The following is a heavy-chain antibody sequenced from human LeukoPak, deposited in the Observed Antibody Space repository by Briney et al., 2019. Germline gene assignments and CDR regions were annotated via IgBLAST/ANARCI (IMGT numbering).Heavy chain of an antibody. CDR3: TREYPYFDY. D-gene: IGHD2-2*02. J-gene: IGHJ4*02. CDR2: IKSKTDGGTT. V-gene: IGHV3-15*01. CDR1: GFTFTNAW. Sequence: GGSLRLSCAASGFTFTNAWMSWVPQAPGKGLGWVGRIKSKTDGGTTDYAAHVKGRFTIPRDDSNDTRYLQMNSLKTENTAVYYCTREYPYFDYCGQGTLVTVSS.